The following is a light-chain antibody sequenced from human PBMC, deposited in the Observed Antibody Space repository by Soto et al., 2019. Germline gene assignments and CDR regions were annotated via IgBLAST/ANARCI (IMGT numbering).Light chain of an antibody. Sequence: ALTQPRSVSGSPGQSVTISCTGTSSDVGGYNYVSWYQQHPGKAPKLMIYDVSKRPSGVPDRFSGSKSGNTASLTISGLQAEDEAYYYCCSYAGSSYYVFGSGTKVTVL. J-gene: IGLJ1*01. CDR1: SSDVGGYNY. V-gene: IGLV2-11*01. CDR2: DVS. CDR3: CSYAGSSYYV.